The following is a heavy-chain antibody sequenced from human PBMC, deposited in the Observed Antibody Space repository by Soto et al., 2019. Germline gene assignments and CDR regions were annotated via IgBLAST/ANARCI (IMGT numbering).Heavy chain of an antibody. Sequence: GGSLRLSCAASGFSFSSYGMTWVRQAPGRGLEWVSDISGNGVTTRYADSVKGRFTISRDNSKNTLHLEMNSLRAEDTAVYYCAKGGPRDGYKDFDYWGQGTLVTVSS. V-gene: IGHV3-23*01. CDR1: GFSFSSYG. CDR2: ISGNGVTT. J-gene: IGHJ4*02. D-gene: IGHD5-12*01. CDR3: AKGGPRDGYKDFDY.